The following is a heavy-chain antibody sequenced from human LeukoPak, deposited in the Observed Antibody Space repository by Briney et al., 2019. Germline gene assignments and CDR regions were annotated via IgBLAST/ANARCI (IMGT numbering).Heavy chain of an antibody. V-gene: IGHV1-2*02. CDR3: ARSRRDGYNSDFDN. Sequence: ASVKVSCKTSGYTFSGFYIHWVRQAPGQGLEWMGWMNPNSGDTNCAEKFQGRVTMTRDTSFNTAYMELSRLTSDDTAVYYCARSRRDGYNSDFDNWGQGTLVTVSS. D-gene: IGHD5-24*01. CDR2: MNPNSGDT. J-gene: IGHJ4*02. CDR1: GYTFSGFY.